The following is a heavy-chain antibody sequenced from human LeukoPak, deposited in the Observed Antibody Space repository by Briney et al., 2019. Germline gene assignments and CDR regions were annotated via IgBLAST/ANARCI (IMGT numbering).Heavy chain of an antibody. CDR3: ARDQAAVFDY. D-gene: IGHD2-15*01. V-gene: IGHV4-39*07. J-gene: IGHJ4*02. Sequence: SETLSLTCTVAGGSISSSSYYWGWIRQPPGKGLEWIGSIYYSGSTYYNPSLKSRVTITVDTSKNQFSLKLSSVTAADTAVYYCARDQAAVFDYWGQGTLVTVSS. CDR2: IYYSGST. CDR1: GGSISSSSYY.